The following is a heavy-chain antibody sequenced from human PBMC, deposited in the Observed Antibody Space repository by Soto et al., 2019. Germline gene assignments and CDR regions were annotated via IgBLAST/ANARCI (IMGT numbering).Heavy chain of an antibody. J-gene: IGHJ4*02. D-gene: IGHD3-10*01. CDR3: PSSETYYYASGIN. V-gene: IGHV4-30-4*01. CDR2: ISYSGSS. CDR1: GGSISSGDYY. Sequence: QVQLQESGPGLVKPSQTLPLTCTVSGGSISSGDYYWSWIRQPPGKGLEWIGYISYSGSSYYNPSLKSRVTLSVDTSKNQFSLRLSSVSAADTAVYYCPSSETYYYASGINWGQGTLVTVSS.